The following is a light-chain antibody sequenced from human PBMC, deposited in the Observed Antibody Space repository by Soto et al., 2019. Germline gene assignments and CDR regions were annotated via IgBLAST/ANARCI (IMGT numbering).Light chain of an antibody. J-gene: IGKJ3*01. CDR2: GTS. CDR3: QQYGDPPFT. Sequence: EIGLTQSPGTLSLSAGERATLSCRASQRISTSYLAWYQQKPGRAPRVLVYGTSTRATGIPSRFSGSGSGTDFTLTISRLEPEDFAVYYGQQYGDPPFTFGPGTKVDIK. V-gene: IGKV3-20*01. CDR1: QRISTSY.